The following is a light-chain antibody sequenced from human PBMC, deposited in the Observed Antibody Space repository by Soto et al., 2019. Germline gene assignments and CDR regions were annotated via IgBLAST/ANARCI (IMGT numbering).Light chain of an antibody. V-gene: IGKV3-20*01. Sequence: EIVLTQSPGTLSLSPGERATLSCRASQSVSSSYLAWYQHKPGQAPRLLIFGASSRATGIPDRFSGSGSGTDFTLTISSLQSEDFAVYYCQQHNNWPRTFGQGTKVDIK. CDR2: GAS. CDR1: QSVSSSY. CDR3: QQHNNWPRT. J-gene: IGKJ1*01.